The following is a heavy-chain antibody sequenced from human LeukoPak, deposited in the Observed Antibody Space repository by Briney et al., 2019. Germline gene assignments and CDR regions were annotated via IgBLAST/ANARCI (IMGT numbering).Heavy chain of an antibody. J-gene: IGHJ5*02. Sequence: SSETLSLTCTVSGGSISSYYWSWIRQPPGKGLEWIGYIYYSGSTNYNPSLKSRVTISVDTSKNQFSLKLSSVTAADTAVYYCVRDYYGSGSPSDPWGQGTLVTVSS. CDR3: VRDYYGSGSPSDP. CDR2: IYYSGST. D-gene: IGHD3-10*01. CDR1: GGSISSYY. V-gene: IGHV4-59*01.